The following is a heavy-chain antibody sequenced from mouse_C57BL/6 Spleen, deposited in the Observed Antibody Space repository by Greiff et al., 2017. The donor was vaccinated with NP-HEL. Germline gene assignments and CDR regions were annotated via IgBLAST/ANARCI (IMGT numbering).Heavy chain of an antibody. V-gene: IGHV1-22*01. CDR2: INPNNGGT. Sequence: EVQLQQSGPELVKPGASVKMSCKASGYTFTDYNMHWVKQSHGKSLEWIGYINPNNGGTSYNQKFKGKATLTVNKSSSTAYMELRSLTSEDSAVYYCARSKGRGNYGFAYWGQGTLVTVSA. CDR3: ARSKGRGNYGFAY. J-gene: IGHJ3*01. D-gene: IGHD2-1*01. CDR1: GYTFTDYN.